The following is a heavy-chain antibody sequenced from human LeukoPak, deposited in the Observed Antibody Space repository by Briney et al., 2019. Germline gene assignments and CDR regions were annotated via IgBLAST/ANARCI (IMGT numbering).Heavy chain of an antibody. D-gene: IGHD2-2*01. V-gene: IGHV1-69*06. J-gene: IGHJ3*02. CDR1: GGTFSSYA. Sequence: SVKVPCKASGGTFSSYAISWVRQAPGQGLEWMGRIIPIFGTANYAQKFQGRVTITADKSTSTAYMELSSLRSEDTAVYYCARDLSPHIVVVPAAIPVDAFDIWGQGTMVTVSS. CDR3: ARDLSPHIVVVPAAIPVDAFDI. CDR2: IIPIFGTA.